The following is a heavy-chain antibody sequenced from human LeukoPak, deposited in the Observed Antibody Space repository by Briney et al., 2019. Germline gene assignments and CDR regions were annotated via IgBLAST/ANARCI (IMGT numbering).Heavy chain of an antibody. CDR2: ISYDGSNK. CDR1: GFTFSSYA. CDR3: ARGSTYYDSSGQVPFDY. J-gene: IGHJ4*02. Sequence: GGSLRLSCAASGFTFSSYAMHWVRQAPGKGLEWVAVISYDGSNKYYADSVKGRFTISRDSGKNTLYLQMNSLRAEDTAVYYCARGSTYYDSSGQVPFDYWGQGTLVTVSS. D-gene: IGHD3-22*01. V-gene: IGHV3-30*04.